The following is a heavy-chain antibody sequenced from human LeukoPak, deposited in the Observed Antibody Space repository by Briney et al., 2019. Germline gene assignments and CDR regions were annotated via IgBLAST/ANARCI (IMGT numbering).Heavy chain of an antibody. CDR1: GGSISSYY. CDR3: ARWGSIAVTRFDY. D-gene: IGHD6-6*01. J-gene: IGHJ4*02. Sequence: SETLSLTCTVSGGSISSYYWSWIRQPPGKGLEWIGYIYYTGSTNYNPSLTSRVNISVDTSKNQFSLNLTSVTAADTAVYYCARWGSIAVTRFDYWGQGTLVTVSS. CDR2: IYYTGST. V-gene: IGHV4-59*01.